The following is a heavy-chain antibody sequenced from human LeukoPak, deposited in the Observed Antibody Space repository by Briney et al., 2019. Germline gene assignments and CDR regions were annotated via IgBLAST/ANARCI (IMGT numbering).Heavy chain of an antibody. V-gene: IGHV3-23*01. CDR1: GFTFSSYA. CDR2: ISGSGGST. D-gene: IGHD6-19*01. J-gene: IGHJ3*02. Sequence: GGSLRLSCAASGFTFSSYAMHWVRQAPGKGLEWVSAISGSGGSTYYADSVKGRFTMSRDNSKNTLYLQMNSLRAEDTAVYYCAKDSMYSRGPDAFDIWGQGTMVTVSS. CDR3: AKDSMYSRGPDAFDI.